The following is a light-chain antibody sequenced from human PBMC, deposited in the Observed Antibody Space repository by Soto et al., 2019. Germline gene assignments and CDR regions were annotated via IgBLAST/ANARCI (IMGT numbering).Light chain of an antibody. V-gene: IGKV3-20*01. J-gene: IGKJ1*01. CDR3: QQYGSSPHT. CDR2: GAS. CDR1: QSVSSSY. Sequence: EIVLTQSPGTLSLSPGERATLSCRASQSVSSSYLAWYQQKPGQAPRLLIYGASSRATGIPDRFSGSGSGTVFTLTISRLEPEDFAVYSCQQYGSSPHTFGQGTKVEIK.